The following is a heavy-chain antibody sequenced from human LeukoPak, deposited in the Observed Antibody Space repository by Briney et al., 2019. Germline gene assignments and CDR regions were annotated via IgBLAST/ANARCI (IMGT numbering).Heavy chain of an antibody. V-gene: IGHV1-46*01. Sequence: VSVKVSCKASGYTFTSYYMHWVRQAPGQGLEWMGIINPSGGSTSYAQKFQGRVTMTRDTSTSTVYMELSSLRSEDTAVYYCARDLDSSSWYAPRWMGDYWGQGNLVTVSS. J-gene: IGHJ4*02. D-gene: IGHD6-13*01. CDR2: INPSGGST. CDR3: ARDLDSSSWYAPRWMGDY. CDR1: GYTFTSYY.